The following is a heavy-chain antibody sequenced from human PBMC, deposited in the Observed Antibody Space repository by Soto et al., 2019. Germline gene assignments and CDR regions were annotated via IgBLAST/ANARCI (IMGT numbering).Heavy chain of an antibody. D-gene: IGHD3-10*01. CDR1: GDSISSYY. J-gene: IGHJ5*02. Sequence: QVQLQESGPGLVKPSETLSLTCTVSGDSISSYYWSWIRQPPGKGLECVGYISYTGSTIYNPSLESRATISLDASKDQVSLSLSSVTVADTAVYYCASAGEWPVWSDPWGRGSPVTVSS. CDR2: ISYTGST. V-gene: IGHV4-59*13. CDR3: ASAGEWPVWSDP.